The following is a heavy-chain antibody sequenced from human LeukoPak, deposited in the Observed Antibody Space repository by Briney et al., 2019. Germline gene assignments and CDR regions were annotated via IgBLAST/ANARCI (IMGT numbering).Heavy chain of an antibody. J-gene: IGHJ4*02. V-gene: IGHV4-59*12. Sequence: SGPTLVKPSETLSLTCTVSGGSISSYYWSWIRQPPGKGLEWIGYIYYSGSTNYNPSLKSRVTISVDTSKNQFSLKLSSVTAADTAVYYCARDRYVDTFDSWGQGTLVTVSS. D-gene: IGHD3-16*01. CDR1: GGSISSYY. CDR3: ARDRYVDTFDS. CDR2: IYYSGST.